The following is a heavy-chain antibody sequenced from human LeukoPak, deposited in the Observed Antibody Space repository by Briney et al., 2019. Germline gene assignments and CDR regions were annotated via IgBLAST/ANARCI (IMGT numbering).Heavy chain of an antibody. CDR2: INPNSGGT. J-gene: IGHJ6*02. V-gene: IGHV1-2*02. CDR3: ARAPGSMTYEASPTGYYYGMGV. Sequence: ASVKVSCKASGYTFTGYYMHWVRQAPGQGLEWMGWINPNSGGTNYAQKFQGRVTMTRDTSISTAYMELSRLRSDDTAVYYCARAPGSMTYEASPTGYYYGMGVWGQGTTVTVSS. D-gene: IGHD3-10*01. CDR1: GYTFTGYY.